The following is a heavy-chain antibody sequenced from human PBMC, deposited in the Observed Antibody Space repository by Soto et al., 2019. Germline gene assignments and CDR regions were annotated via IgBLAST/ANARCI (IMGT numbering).Heavy chain of an antibody. CDR2: IYYSGST. J-gene: IGHJ4*02. Sequence: SETLSLTCTVSGGSTSSYYWSWIRQPPGKGLEWIGYIYYSGSTNYNPSLKSRVTISVDTSKNQFSLKLSSVTAADTAVYYCARTTFGSSWSNTVYFDYWGQGTLVTVSS. D-gene: IGHD6-13*01. V-gene: IGHV4-59*01. CDR3: ARTTFGSSWSNTVYFDY. CDR1: GGSTSSYY.